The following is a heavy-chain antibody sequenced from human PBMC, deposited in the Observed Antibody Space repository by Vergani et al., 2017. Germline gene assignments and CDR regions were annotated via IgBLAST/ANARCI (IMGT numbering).Heavy chain of an antibody. D-gene: IGHD4-23*01. V-gene: IGHV4-39*01. CDR1: GGSISSYY. CDR2: IYYSGST. CDR3: ARGTVATQTAQYYFDY. Sequence: QLQLQESGPGLVKPSETLSLTCTVSGGSISSYYWGWIRQPPGKGLEWIGSIYYSGSTYYNPSLKSRVTISVDTSKNQFSLKLSSVTAADTAVYYCARGTVATQTAQYYFDYWGQGTLVTVSS. J-gene: IGHJ4*02.